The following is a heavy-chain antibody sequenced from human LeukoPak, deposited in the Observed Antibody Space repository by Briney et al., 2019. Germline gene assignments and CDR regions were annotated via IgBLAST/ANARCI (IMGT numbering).Heavy chain of an antibody. CDR3: ASYDFWSGYPIDY. CDR2: ISSSCGST. V-gene: IGHV3-23*01. Sequence: GGSLRLSCAASGFTFSSYAMIWVRQATAKGLGWVSAISSSCGSTYYADSVKGRFNISRDNSKNTLYLQMNSLRAEDTAVYYCASYDFWSGYPIDYWGQGTLVTVSS. CDR1: GFTFSSYA. D-gene: IGHD3-3*01. J-gene: IGHJ4*02.